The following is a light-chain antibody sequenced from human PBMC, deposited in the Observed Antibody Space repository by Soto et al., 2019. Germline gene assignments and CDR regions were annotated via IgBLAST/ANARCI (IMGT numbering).Light chain of an antibody. V-gene: IGKV1-5*03. CDR2: KDS. CDR1: QSISSW. Sequence: DIQMTQSPSTLSASVGDRVTITCRASQSISSWLAWYQQKPGKAPKLLIYKDSSLESGVPSRFSGSGSGTEFTLTISSLQPDDFATYYCQQYNSYPWTFGQGTKLEIK. CDR3: QQYNSYPWT. J-gene: IGKJ1*01.